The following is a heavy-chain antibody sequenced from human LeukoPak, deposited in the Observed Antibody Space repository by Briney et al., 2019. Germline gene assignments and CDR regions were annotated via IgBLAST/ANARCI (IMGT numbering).Heavy chain of an antibody. CDR1: AGSFSGYY. J-gene: IGHJ4*02. CDR3: ARDALGYYYFDY. Sequence: SETLSLTCAGYAGSFSGYYWSWIRQPPGKGLEWIGYIYYSGSTNYNPSLKSRVTISVDTSKNQFSLKLSSVTAADTAVYYCARDALGYYYFDYWGQGTLDTVSS. V-gene: IGHV4-59*01. D-gene: IGHD2-15*01. CDR2: IYYSGST.